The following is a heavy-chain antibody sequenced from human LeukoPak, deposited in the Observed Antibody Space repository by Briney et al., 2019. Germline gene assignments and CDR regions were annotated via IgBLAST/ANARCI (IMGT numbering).Heavy chain of an antibody. J-gene: IGHJ4*02. D-gene: IGHD3-10*01. Sequence: GGSLRLSCAASGLSVDGNYMTWVRQAPGKGLEWVSVIFSGDTIYYADSGKGRFSISRDNSKNTLYLQMNSLRAEDTAVYYCARVLWFGESKRDYWGQGTLVTVSS. CDR3: ARVLWFGESKRDY. V-gene: IGHV3-66*01. CDR2: IFSGDTI. CDR1: GLSVDGNY.